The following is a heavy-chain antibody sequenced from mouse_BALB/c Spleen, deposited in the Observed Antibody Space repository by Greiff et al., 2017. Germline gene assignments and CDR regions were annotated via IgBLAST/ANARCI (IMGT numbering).Heavy chain of an antibody. V-gene: IGHV5-9-3*01. Sequence: GKVVESGGGLVKPGGSLKLSCAASGFTFSSYAMSWVRQTPEKRLEWVATISSGGSYTYYPDSVKGRFTISRDNAKNTLYLQMSSLRSEDTAMYYCARHGDYDAMDYWGQGTSVTVSS. CDR2: ISSGGSYT. J-gene: IGHJ4*01. CDR3: ARHGDYDAMDY. CDR1: GFTFSSYA.